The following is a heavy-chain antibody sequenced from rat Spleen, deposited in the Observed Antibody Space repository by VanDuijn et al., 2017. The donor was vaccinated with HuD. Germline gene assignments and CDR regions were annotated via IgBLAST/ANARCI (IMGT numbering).Heavy chain of an antibody. V-gene: IGHV5-22*01. CDR3: ARHYGGYSEYVMDA. J-gene: IGHJ4*01. CDR1: GLSFSDYY. CDR2: ISYEGSGT. Sequence: EVQLVVSGGGSVQPGRSMRLSCAVSGLSFSDYYMAWVRQAPKKGLEWVASISYEGSGTYYGDSVKGRFTISRDNAKSTLYLQMDSLRSEDTATYYCARHYGGYSEYVMDAWGQGASVTVSS. D-gene: IGHD1-11*01.